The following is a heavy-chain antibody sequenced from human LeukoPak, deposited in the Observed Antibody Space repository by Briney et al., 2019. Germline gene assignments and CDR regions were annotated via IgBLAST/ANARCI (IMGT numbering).Heavy chain of an antibody. Sequence: PGGSLRLSCAASGFTFSSYWMSWVRQAPGKGLEWVANIKQDGSEKYYVDSVKGRFTISRNNAKNSLYLQMNSLRAEDTAVYYCARNEGNMITFGGVIAFDYWGQGTLVTVSS. V-gene: IGHV3-7*01. J-gene: IGHJ4*02. CDR1: GFTFSSYW. CDR2: IKQDGSEK. D-gene: IGHD3-16*02. CDR3: ARNEGNMITFGGVIAFDY.